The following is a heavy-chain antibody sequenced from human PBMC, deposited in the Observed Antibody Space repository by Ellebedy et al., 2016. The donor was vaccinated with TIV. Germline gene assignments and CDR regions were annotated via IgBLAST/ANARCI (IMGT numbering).Heavy chain of an antibody. CDR2: ISGGTTYT. V-gene: IGHV3-11*06. CDR3: ARGLDNFDY. Sequence: GESLKISCAASGFIFSDYYLSWIRQAPGKGLEWVSYISGGTTYTNYADSVKGRFTISRDNAKKSLYLQMSSLRAEDTAVYYCARGLDNFDYWGQGTLVTVSS. D-gene: IGHD3-22*01. CDR1: GFIFSDYY. J-gene: IGHJ4*02.